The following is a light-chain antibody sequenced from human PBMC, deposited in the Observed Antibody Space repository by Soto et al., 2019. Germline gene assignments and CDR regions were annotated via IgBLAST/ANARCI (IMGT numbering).Light chain of an antibody. CDR3: QQYGSSPPWT. V-gene: IGKV3-20*01. J-gene: IGKJ1*01. Sequence: EIVLTQSPGTLSLSPGERATLSCRASQSVSSYLACYQQKPGQAPRLLIYDASNGATGIPARFSGSGSGTDFTLTISRLEPEDFAVYYCQQYGSSPPWTFGQGTKV. CDR1: QSVSSY. CDR2: DAS.